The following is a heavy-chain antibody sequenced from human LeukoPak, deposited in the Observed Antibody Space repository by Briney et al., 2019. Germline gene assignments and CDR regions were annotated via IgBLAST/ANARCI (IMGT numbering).Heavy chain of an antibody. V-gene: IGHV4-39*01. CDR2: IYYSGST. J-gene: IGHJ5*02. CDR3: ARGRFLEWFRNWFDP. CDR1: GGSISSNSYY. Sequence: PSETLSLTCAVSGGSISSNSYYWGWIRQPPGKGLEWIGSIYYSGSTYYNPSLKSRVTISVDTSKNQFSLKLSSVTAADTAVYYCARGRFLEWFRNWFDPWGQGTLVTVSS. D-gene: IGHD3-3*01.